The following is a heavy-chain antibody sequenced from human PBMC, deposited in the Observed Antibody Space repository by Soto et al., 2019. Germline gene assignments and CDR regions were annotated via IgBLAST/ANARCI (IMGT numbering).Heavy chain of an antibody. J-gene: IGHJ6*02. CDR1: GGTFISYA. V-gene: IGHV1-69*13. CDR3: AGDTLRFRIAAASIFYYGMDV. Sequence: ASVKVSCKASGGTFISYAISWVRQAPGQGLEWMGGIIPIFGTANYAQKFQGRVTITADESTSTAYMELSSLRSEDTAVYYCAGDTLRFRIAAASIFYYGMDVWGQGTTVTVSS. CDR2: IIPIFGTA. D-gene: IGHD6-13*01.